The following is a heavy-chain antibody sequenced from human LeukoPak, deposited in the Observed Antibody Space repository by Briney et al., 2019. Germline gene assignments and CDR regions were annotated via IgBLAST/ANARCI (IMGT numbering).Heavy chain of an antibody. CDR2: INPNSGGT. J-gene: IGHJ4*02. CDR1: GYTFTGYY. CDR3: ARGQEKLTGPDY. V-gene: IGHV1-2*02. D-gene: IGHD1-20*01. Sequence: ASVKVSCKASGYTFTGYYMHWVRQAPGQGLEWMGWINPNSGGTNYAQKFQGRVTMTRDTSISTAYMELSRLRSDDTAVCYCARGQEKLTGPDYWGQGTLVAVSS.